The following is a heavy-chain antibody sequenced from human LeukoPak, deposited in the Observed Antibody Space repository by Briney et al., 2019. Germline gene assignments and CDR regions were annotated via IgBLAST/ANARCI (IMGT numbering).Heavy chain of an antibody. CDR2: IRSKTYGGTT. CDR3: ARGPLQLNFDY. J-gene: IGHJ4*02. CDR1: GFTFGDYA. Sequence: GGSLRLSCTASGFTFGDYAMSWVRQAPGKGLEWVGYIRSKTYGGTTEYAASVKGRFTISRDDSKSIAYLQMNSLKTEDTAVYYCARGPLQLNFDYWGQGTLVTVSS. V-gene: IGHV3-49*04. D-gene: IGHD2-2*01.